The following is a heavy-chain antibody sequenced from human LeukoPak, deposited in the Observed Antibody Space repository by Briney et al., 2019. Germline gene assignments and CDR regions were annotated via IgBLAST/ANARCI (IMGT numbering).Heavy chain of an antibody. CDR2: ISSSSSYI. D-gene: IGHD2-15*01. CDR3: ARDEYCSGGSCYLGLYYYYMDV. Sequence: GGSLRLSCAASGFTFSGYSMNWVRQAPGKGLEWVSSISSSSSYIYYADSVKGRFTISRDNAKNSLYLQMNSLRAEDTAVYYCARDEYCSGGSCYLGLYYYYMDVWGKGTTVTVSS. V-gene: IGHV3-21*01. J-gene: IGHJ6*03. CDR1: GFTFSGYS.